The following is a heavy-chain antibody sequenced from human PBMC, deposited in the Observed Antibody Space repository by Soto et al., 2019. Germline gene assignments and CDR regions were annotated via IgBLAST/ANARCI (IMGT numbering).Heavy chain of an antibody. CDR3: ARIKLVEWFFINVDVYDMDV. D-gene: IGHD3-3*01. V-gene: IGHV3-48*02. CDR1: GFSLSDYA. J-gene: IGHJ6*02. Sequence: PGGSLRLSCVSSGFSLSDYAVNWVRQAPGKGLERVSFISSDSRTIYYADSVEGSFTVSRDNARNSVSLQMDSLRDEDAAVYYCARIKLVEWFFINVDVYDMDVWGQGTPVTVSS. CDR2: ISSDSRTI.